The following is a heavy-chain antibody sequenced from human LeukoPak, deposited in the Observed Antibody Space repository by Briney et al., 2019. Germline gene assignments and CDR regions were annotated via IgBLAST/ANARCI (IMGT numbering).Heavy chain of an antibody. D-gene: IGHD4-17*01. V-gene: IGHV4-59*01. Sequence: SETLSLTCTVSGGSISSYYWSWIRQPPGKGLEWIGYIYYSGSTNYNPSLKSRVTISVDTSKNQFSLKLSSVTAADTAVYHCARALGGDYLDAFDIWGQGTMVTVSS. CDR2: IYYSGST. CDR1: GGSISSYY. J-gene: IGHJ3*02. CDR3: ARALGGDYLDAFDI.